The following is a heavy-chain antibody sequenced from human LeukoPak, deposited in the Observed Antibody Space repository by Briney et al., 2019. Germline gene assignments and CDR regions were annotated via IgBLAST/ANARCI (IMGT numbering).Heavy chain of an antibody. D-gene: IGHD3-22*01. CDR3: ARDQFYDSSGYYYESDAFDI. V-gene: IGHV3-21*01. J-gene: IGHJ3*02. Sequence: PGGSLRLSCAASGFTFSSYSMNWVRQAPGKGLEWVSSISSSSSYIYYADSVKGRFTISRDNAKNSLYLQMNSLRAEDTAVYYCARDQFYDSSGYYYESDAFDIWGQGTMVTVSS. CDR2: ISSSSSYI. CDR1: GFTFSSYS.